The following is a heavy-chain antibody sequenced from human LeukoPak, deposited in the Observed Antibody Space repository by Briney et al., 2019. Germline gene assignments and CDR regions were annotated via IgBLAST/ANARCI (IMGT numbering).Heavy chain of an antibody. V-gene: IGHV1-18*01. D-gene: IGHD2-15*01. Sequence: ASVKVSCKASGYTFTSYGISWVRQAPGQGLEWMGWISAYNGNTNYAQKLQGRVTMTTDTSTSTAYMEPRSLRSDDTAVYYCARDWTLGYCSGGSCYSPGYYWGQGTLVTVSS. CDR3: ARDWTLGYCSGGSCYSPGYY. CDR2: ISAYNGNT. CDR1: GYTFTSYG. J-gene: IGHJ4*02.